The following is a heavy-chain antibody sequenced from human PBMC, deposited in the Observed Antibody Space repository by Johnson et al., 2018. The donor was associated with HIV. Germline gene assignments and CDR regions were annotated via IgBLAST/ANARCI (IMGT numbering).Heavy chain of an antibody. J-gene: IGHJ3*02. CDR2: IKEDGSQK. Sequence: VQLVESGGGLVQPGGSLRLSCAASGFTVSNNYMSWVRQAPGKGLEWVANIKEDGSQKYYVDSVKGRFTISRDNAKNSLYLQMNSLRAEDTAVYYCAKAKTVARIAIFFDIWGQGTMVTVSS. CDR1: GFTVSNNY. CDR3: AKAKTVARIAIFFDI. D-gene: IGHD3-3*01. V-gene: IGHV3-7*01.